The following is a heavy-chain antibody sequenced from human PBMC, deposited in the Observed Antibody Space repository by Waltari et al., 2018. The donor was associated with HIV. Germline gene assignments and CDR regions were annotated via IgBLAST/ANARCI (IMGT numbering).Heavy chain of an antibody. CDR3: ARGYSSSRWIPLYH. Sequence: QVQLVESGGGVVQPGTSLTLSCAVSGFTFNNFAIHWVRQSRGKGLEWLAVFWSDGVEISYADSVKGRFTISKDSSQKTLYLHLTSLRAEDTALYYCARGYSSSRWIPLYHWGRGTLVTVSS. V-gene: IGHV3-33*01. D-gene: IGHD6-6*01. CDR2: FWSDGVEI. J-gene: IGHJ4*02. CDR1: GFTFNNFA.